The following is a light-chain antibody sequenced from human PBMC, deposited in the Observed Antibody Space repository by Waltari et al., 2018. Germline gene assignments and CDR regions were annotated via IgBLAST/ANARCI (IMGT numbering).Light chain of an antibody. CDR2: GAS. CDR1: QFGSNN. J-gene: IGKJ3*01. V-gene: IGKV3-15*01. Sequence: ETVMKQSPVTLSVSPGESVTLSCTTSQFGSNNLAWYQQKPGQPPRLLMYGASTRATGVPARFSGSGSGTSFTLTISSLQSEDFGLYYCQQYNNWPGGFGPGTKVDVE. CDR3: QQYNNWPGG.